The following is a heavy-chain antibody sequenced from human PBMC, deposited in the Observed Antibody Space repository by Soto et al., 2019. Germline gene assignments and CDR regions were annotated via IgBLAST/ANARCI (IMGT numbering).Heavy chain of an antibody. V-gene: IGHV1-2*04. CDR1: GYTFTGYY. CDR3: ARDSGLGPDYWYFDL. Sequence: ASVKVSCKASGYTFTGYYMHWVRPAPGQGLEWMGWINPNSGGTNYAQKFQGWVTMTRDTSISTAYMGLSRLRSDDTAVYYCARDSGLGPDYWYFDLWGRGTLVTVSS. J-gene: IGHJ2*01. CDR2: INPNSGGT.